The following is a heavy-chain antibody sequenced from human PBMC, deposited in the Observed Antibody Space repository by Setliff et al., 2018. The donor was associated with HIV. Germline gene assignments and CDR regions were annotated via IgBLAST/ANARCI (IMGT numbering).Heavy chain of an antibody. Sequence: PSETLSLTCAVYGGSFSGYYWSWIRQPPGKGLEWIGEINHSGSTNYNPSLRSRVTMSVDTSKNQFSMRLSSVTAADTAVYYCARDNSRLHHFDYWGQGTLVTVSS. CDR1: GGSFSGYY. CDR3: ARDNSRLHHFDY. D-gene: IGHD1-20*01. CDR2: INHSGST. V-gene: IGHV4-34*01. J-gene: IGHJ4*02.